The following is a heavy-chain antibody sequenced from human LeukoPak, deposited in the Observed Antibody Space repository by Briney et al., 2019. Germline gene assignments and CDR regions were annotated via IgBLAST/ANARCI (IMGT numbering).Heavy chain of an antibody. Sequence: EGSLRLSCAASGFTFSSYSMNWVRQAPGKGLEWVSYISSSSSTIYYADSVEGRFTISRDNAKNSLYLQMNSLRAEDTAVYYCARGGYSYGYSDFDYWGQGTLVTVSS. J-gene: IGHJ4*02. D-gene: IGHD5-18*01. V-gene: IGHV3-48*01. CDR1: GFTFSSYS. CDR2: ISSSSSTI. CDR3: ARGGYSYGYSDFDY.